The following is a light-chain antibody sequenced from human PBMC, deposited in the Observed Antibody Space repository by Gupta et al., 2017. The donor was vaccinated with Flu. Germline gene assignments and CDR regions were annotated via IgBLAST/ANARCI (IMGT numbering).Light chain of an antibody. CDR3: QSADSSGTYVV. CDR2: KDS. V-gene: IGLV3-25*02. Sequence: YEMTQPPSVSVSPGQMARVTCSGDALPKQYAYWYQQKPGQAPVLVIYKDSERPSGIPERFSGSSSGTTVTLTISGVQAEDEADYYCQSADSSGTYVVFGGGTKLTVL. CDR1: ALPKQY. J-gene: IGLJ2*01.